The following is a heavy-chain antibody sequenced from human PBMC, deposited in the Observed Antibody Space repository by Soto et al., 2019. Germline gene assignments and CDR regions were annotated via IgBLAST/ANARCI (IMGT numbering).Heavy chain of an antibody. J-gene: IGHJ6*02. D-gene: IGHD3-10*01. Sequence: PSGTVSLTCTVSGGSSNSGDYYWTWVRQPPGKGLEWIGNIFHSGSTYYTPSLQSRVTISLDTSKNHFSLKLSSVTPADTAVYYCARDRYYGSGTYYNFYSGMDVWGQGTTVTVSS. CDR1: GGSSNSGDYY. CDR2: IFHSGST. V-gene: IGHV4-30-4*02. CDR3: ARDRYYGSGTYYNFYSGMDV.